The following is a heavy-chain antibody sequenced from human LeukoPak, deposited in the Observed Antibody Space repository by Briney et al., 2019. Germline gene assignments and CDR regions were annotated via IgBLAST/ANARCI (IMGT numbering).Heavy chain of an antibody. D-gene: IGHD4-23*01. CDR1: GGSISSYY. V-gene: IGHV4-59*01. CDR2: IYYSGST. J-gene: IGHJ3*02. CDR3: ARDRGPRGLRWSHGGAFDI. Sequence: PSETLSLTCTVSGGSISSYYWSWIRQPPGKGLEWIGYIYYSGSTNYNPSLKSRVTISVDTSKNQFSLKLSSVTAADTAVYYCARDRGPRGLRWSHGGAFDIWGQGTVVTVSS.